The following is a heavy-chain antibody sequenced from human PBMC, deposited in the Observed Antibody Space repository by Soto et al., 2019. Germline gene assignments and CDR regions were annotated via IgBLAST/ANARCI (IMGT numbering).Heavy chain of an antibody. Sequence: QVQLVESGGGVVQPGRSLRLSCAASGFTFSSYGMHWVRQAPGKGLEWVAVIWYDGSNKYYADSVKGRFTISRDNSKNTLYLQRNSLRAEDTAVYYCARGAFRRGYSYGKDFDYWGQGTLVTVSS. D-gene: IGHD5-18*01. CDR2: IWYDGSNK. CDR1: GFTFSSYG. J-gene: IGHJ4*02. V-gene: IGHV3-33*01. CDR3: ARGAFRRGYSYGKDFDY.